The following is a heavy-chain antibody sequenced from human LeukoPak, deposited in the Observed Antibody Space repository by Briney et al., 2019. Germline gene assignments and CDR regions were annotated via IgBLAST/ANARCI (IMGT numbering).Heavy chain of an antibody. CDR2: ISGSGGST. V-gene: IGHV3-23*01. CDR1: GFTFSSYA. Sequence: GGSLRLSCAASGFTFSSYAMSWVRQAPGKGLEWVSAISGSGGSTYYVDSMKGRFTISRDNSKNTLYLQMNSLRAEDTAVYYCAKSEIVVVPAAIGKYYFDYWGQGTLVTVSS. D-gene: IGHD2-2*01. J-gene: IGHJ4*02. CDR3: AKSEIVVVPAAIGKYYFDY.